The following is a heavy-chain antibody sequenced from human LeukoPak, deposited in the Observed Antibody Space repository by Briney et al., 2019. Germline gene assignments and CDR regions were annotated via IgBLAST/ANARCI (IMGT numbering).Heavy chain of an antibody. Sequence: GGSLRLSCAASGFTFSSYWMSWVRQAPGKGLEWVANIKQDGSEKYYVDSVKGRFTIHRDNAKNSLYLQMNSLRAEDTAKYYCARSVLLWFGELFPFDYWGQGTLVTVSS. CDR2: IKQDGSEK. D-gene: IGHD3-10*01. V-gene: IGHV3-7*01. J-gene: IGHJ4*02. CDR1: GFTFSSYW. CDR3: ARSVLLWFGELFPFDY.